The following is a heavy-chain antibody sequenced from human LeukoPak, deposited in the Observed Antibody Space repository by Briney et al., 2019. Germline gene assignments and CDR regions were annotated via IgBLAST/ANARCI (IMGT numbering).Heavy chain of an antibody. V-gene: IGHV3-15*01. CDR2: IKSKTDGGTT. J-gene: IGHJ3*02. CDR1: GGSFRGYS. D-gene: IGHD1-26*01. Sequence: PSETLSLTCAFYGGSFRGYSLTWIRQPPGKGLEWVGRIKSKTDGGTTDYAAPVKGRFTISRDDSKNTLYLQMNSLKTEDTAVYYCTTDQGGSYLRVPIDAFDIWGQGTMVTVSS. CDR3: TTDQGGSYLRVPIDAFDI.